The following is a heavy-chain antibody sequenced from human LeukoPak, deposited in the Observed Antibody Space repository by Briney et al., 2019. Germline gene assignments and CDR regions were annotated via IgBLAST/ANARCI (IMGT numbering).Heavy chain of an antibody. CDR2: ISSGSSYI. J-gene: IGHJ3*02. V-gene: IGHV3-21*01. Sequence: GGSLRLSCAASGFTFSAYSLNWVRQAPGKGLEWVSSISSGSSYIFYEDSVKGRFTISRDNAKNTLYLQMNSLRAEDTAEYYCARVWGSDAFDIWGQGTMVTVSS. D-gene: IGHD3-16*01. CDR3: ARVWGSDAFDI. CDR1: GFTFSAYS.